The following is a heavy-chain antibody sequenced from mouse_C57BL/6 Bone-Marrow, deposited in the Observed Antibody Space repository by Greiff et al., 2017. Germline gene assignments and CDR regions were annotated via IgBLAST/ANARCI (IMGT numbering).Heavy chain of an antibody. CDR3: ASHYYGSPFDV. J-gene: IGHJ1*03. CDR1: GFSLTSYG. V-gene: IGHV2-5*01. Sequence: VQGVESGPGLVQPSQSLSITCTVSGFSLTSYGVHWVLQSPGKGLEWLGVIWRGGSTDYNAAFMSRLSITKDNSKSQVFFKMNSLQADDTAIYYCASHYYGSPFDVWGTGTTVTVSS. CDR2: IWRGGST. D-gene: IGHD1-1*01.